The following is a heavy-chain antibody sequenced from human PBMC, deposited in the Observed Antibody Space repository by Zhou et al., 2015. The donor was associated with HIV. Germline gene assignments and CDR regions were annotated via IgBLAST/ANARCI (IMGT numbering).Heavy chain of an antibody. J-gene: IGHJ4*02. CDR2: ITPVLGTT. D-gene: IGHD3-3*02. V-gene: IGHV1-69*06. Sequence: QVQLVQSGAEVKKPGSSVEVSCKASGGTFSTHGITWVRQVPGQGLEWMGGITPVLGTTKYAQKFQGRVSITADRSTSTAYMELRSLRSEDTAVYYCARRSDISDYFDYWGQGTLVTVSS. CDR3: ARRSDISDYFDY. CDR1: GGTFSTHG.